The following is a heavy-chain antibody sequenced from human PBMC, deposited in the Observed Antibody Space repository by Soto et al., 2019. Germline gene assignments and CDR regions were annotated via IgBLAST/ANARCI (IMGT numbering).Heavy chain of an antibody. CDR3: ATGPTTHS. CDR1: GYTFTGYY. V-gene: IGHV1-2*04. D-gene: IGHD2-15*01. Sequence: QVQLVQSGAEVKKPGASVKVSCKTSGYTFTGYYIHWVRQAPGQGLEWMGCINPNSGATNYAQKFRCWVTMTRDTSISTAYMEVSRLTSADSAVYYCATGPTTHSWGQGTLVTVSS. CDR2: INPNSGAT. J-gene: IGHJ4*02.